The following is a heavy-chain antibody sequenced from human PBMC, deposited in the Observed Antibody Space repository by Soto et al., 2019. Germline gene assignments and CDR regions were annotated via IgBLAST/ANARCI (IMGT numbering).Heavy chain of an antibody. CDR2: IIPIFGTA. D-gene: IGHD4-17*01. Sequence: QVQLVQSGAEVKKPGSSVKVSCKASGGTFSSYAISWVRQAPGQGLEWMGGIIPIFGTANYAQKFQGRVTITADESTSTAYMELSSLRSEDTAVYYCASPLPETTVPYYYYGMDVWGQGTTVTVSS. CDR3: ASPLPETTVPYYYYGMDV. V-gene: IGHV1-69*01. J-gene: IGHJ6*02. CDR1: GGTFSSYA.